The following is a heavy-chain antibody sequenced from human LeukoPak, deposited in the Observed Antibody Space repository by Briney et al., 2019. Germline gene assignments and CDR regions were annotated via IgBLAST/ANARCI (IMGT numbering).Heavy chain of an antibody. J-gene: IGHJ4*02. Sequence: PGGSLRLSCAASGFTLSNYWISWVRQAPGKGLEGVANIKQDGSEKYYVDSVKGRFTISRDNAKNSVYLQMNSLRAEDTAVYYCARAIAAAESYWGQGTLVTVSS. CDR2: IKQDGSEK. CDR3: ARAIAAAESY. D-gene: IGHD6-13*01. CDR1: GFTLSNYW. V-gene: IGHV3-7*01.